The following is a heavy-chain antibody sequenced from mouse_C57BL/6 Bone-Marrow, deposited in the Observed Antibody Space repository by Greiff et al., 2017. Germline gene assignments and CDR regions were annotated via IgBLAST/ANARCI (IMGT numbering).Heavy chain of an antibody. Sequence: EVKLVESGGGLVKPGGSLKLSCAASGFTFSSYAMSWVRQTPEKRLEWVATISDGGSYTYYPDNVKGRFTISRDNAKNNLYLQMSHLKSEDTAMYYCAREESTTVVANYAMDYWGQGTSVTVSS. D-gene: IGHD1-1*01. J-gene: IGHJ4*01. V-gene: IGHV5-4*01. CDR3: AREESTTVVANYAMDY. CDR1: GFTFSSYA. CDR2: ISDGGSYT.